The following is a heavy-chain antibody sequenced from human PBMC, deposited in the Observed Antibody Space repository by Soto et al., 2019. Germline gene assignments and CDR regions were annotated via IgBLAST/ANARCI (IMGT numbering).Heavy chain of an antibody. D-gene: IGHD5-18*01. CDR1: CGSLNSSY. J-gene: IGHJ6*02. CDR3: AKSSGYDFFYYGMDI. V-gene: IGHV4-4*07. Sequence: SETLSLTCTVSCGSLNSSYWSWIRQPPGKGLEWIGRIYARGVTNYNPSLKSRVTMSGDPSRNQFSLRLTSVTVADTAVYYCAKSSGYDFFYYGMDIWGRGTTVTVSS. CDR2: IYARGVT.